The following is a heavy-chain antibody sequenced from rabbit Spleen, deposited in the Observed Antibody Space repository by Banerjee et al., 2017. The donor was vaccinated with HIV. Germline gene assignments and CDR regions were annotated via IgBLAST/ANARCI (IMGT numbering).Heavy chain of an antibody. CDR3: VRGASSSGYYSL. CDR1: GFDFSRYS. V-gene: IGHV1S47*01. D-gene: IGHD1-1*01. CDR2: IDPVFGAT. J-gene: IGHJ4*01. Sequence: ELVESGGGLVQPGESLKVSCKASGFDFSRYSINWVRQAPGKGPEWIAYIDPVFGATYYAPWANGRFTISSQNAQNTLYLQLNSLTVADTATYFCVRGASSSGYYSLWGPGTLVTVS.